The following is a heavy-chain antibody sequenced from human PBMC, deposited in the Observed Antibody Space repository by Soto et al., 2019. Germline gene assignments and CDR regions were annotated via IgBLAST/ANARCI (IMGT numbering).Heavy chain of an antibody. Sequence: GGSLRLSCGGSGFTFSRHTMNWVRQAPGKGLEWVSAISSSGGSTYYADSVKGRFTISRDNSKNTLYLQMNSLRAEDTAVYYCAKGAHRNYDILTGYYGYWGQGTLVIVSS. J-gene: IGHJ4*02. V-gene: IGHV3-23*01. CDR1: GFTFSRHT. D-gene: IGHD3-9*01. CDR2: ISSSGGST. CDR3: AKGAHRNYDILTGYYGY.